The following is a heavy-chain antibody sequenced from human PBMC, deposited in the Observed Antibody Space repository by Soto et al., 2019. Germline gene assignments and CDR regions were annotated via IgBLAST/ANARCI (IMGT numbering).Heavy chain of an antibody. D-gene: IGHD3-10*01. J-gene: IGHJ6*03. V-gene: IGHV3-7*01. CDR1: GFTFSSYW. CDR3: VRGVIPAEYYYYYYTDV. CDR2: IKQDGSEK. Sequence: EVQLVESGGGLVQPGGSLRLSCAASGFTFSSYWMSWVRQAPGKGLEWVVNIKQDGSEKYYVDSVKGRFTISRDNAKNSLYLQMNSLRAEDTAVYYCVRGVIPAEYYYYYYTDVWGKGTTVTVSS.